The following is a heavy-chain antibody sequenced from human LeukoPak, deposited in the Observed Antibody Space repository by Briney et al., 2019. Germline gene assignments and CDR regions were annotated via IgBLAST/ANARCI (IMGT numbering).Heavy chain of an antibody. CDR3: ATDLRGRGLNPLSSRIDY. CDR2: IKCKADGGTT. CDR1: GFTFSYAW. D-gene: IGHD2/OR15-2a*01. V-gene: IGHV3-15*01. Sequence: GGSLRLSCAASGFTFSYAWMSWVRQAPGIGLEWVGRIKCKADGGTTDYAAPVKGRFTISRDDSKNTLYLHMNSLKSEDTAVYYCATDLRGRGLNPLSSRIDYWGQGTLVTVSS. J-gene: IGHJ4*02.